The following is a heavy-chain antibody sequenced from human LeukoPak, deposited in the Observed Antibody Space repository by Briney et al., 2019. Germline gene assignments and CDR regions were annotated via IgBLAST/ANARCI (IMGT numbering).Heavy chain of an antibody. CDR3: AKYSSSWYYDYYYYYMDV. D-gene: IGHD6-13*01. V-gene: IGHV3-23*01. J-gene: IGHJ6*03. CDR1: GLNFNNYA. CDR2: LSGSGDRT. Sequence: AGGSLRLSCADSGLNFNNYAMSWVRQAPGKGLEWLSALSGSGDRTYYADSVKGRFTISRDNSKNTLYLQMNSLRAEDTAVYYCAKYSSSWYYDYYYYYMDVWGKGTTVTISS.